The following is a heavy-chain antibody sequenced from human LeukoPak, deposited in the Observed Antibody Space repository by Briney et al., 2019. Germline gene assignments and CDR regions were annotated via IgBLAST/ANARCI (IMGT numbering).Heavy chain of an antibody. CDR3: AKDIHPGLDSGASCCFDY. V-gene: IGHV1-18*01. CDR1: GYTFSIHG. CDR2: VSGYNGDT. J-gene: IGHJ4*02. D-gene: IGHD3-22*01. Sequence: GASVKVSCTTSGYTFSIHGITWVRQAPGQGPEWMGWVSGYNGDTNYAKSVRGRVTMTTDTSTNTAYMELRSLRSDDTAVYYCAKDIHPGLDSGASCCFDYWGQGTPVTVSS.